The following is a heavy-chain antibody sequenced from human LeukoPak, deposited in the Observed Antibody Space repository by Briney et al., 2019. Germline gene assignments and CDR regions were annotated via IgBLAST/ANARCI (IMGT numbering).Heavy chain of an antibody. D-gene: IGHD3-16*02. V-gene: IGHV1-69*01. CDR2: IIPIFGTA. CDR1: GGTFSSYA. CDR3: ARDNDYVWGSYRPLDY. Sequence: GSSVKVSCKASGGTFSSYAISWVRQAPGQGLEWMGGIIPIFGTANYAQKFQGRVTITADESTSTAYMELSSLRSEDTAVYYCARDNDYVWGSYRPLDYWGQGTLVTVSS. J-gene: IGHJ4*02.